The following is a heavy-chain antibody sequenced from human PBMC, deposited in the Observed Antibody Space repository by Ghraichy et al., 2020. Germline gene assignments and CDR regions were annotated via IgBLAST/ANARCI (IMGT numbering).Heavy chain of an antibody. V-gene: IGHV4-59*01. CDR2: IYYSGST. Sequence: SETLSLTCTVSGGSISSYYWSWIRQPPGKGLEWIGYIYYSGSTNYHPSLKSRVTLSVDTSKNQFSLKLSSVTAADTGVYYCAGSSPKIAGGFDYWGQGTLVTVSS. J-gene: IGHJ4*02. D-gene: IGHD2-21*01. CDR1: GGSISSYY. CDR3: AGSSPKIAGGFDY.